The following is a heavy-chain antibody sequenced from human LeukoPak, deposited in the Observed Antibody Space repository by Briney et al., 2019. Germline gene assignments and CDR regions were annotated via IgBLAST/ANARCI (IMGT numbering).Heavy chain of an antibody. V-gene: IGHV4-59*01. D-gene: IGHD3-16*01. J-gene: IGHJ6*02. Sequence: SETLSLTCTVSGGSISSYYWSWIRQPPGKGLEWIGYIYYSGSTNYHPSLKSRVTISVDTSKNQFSLKLSSVTAADTAVYYCARGRGRSNYYYYYGMDVWGQGTTVTVSS. CDR3: ARGRGRSNYYYYYGMDV. CDR1: GGSISSYY. CDR2: IYYSGST.